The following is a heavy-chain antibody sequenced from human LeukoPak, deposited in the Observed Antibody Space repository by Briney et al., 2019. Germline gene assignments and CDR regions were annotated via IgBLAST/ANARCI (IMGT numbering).Heavy chain of an antibody. V-gene: IGHV3-7*03. Sequence: GGSLRLSCAASGFTFSSYWMNWARQAPGKGLEWVASINHNGNVNYYVDSVKGRFTISRDNAKNSLYLQMNSLRAEDTAVYYCAQHYFFDYWGQGTLVTVSS. CDR3: AQHYFFDY. CDR2: INHNGNVN. J-gene: IGHJ4*02. CDR1: GFTFSSYW.